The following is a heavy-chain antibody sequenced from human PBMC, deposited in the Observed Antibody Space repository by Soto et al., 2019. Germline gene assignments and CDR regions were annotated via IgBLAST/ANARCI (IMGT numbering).Heavy chain of an antibody. CDR3: ARGIDSSGYVDY. CDR1: GYSISSGYY. V-gene: IGHV4-38-2*01. CDR2: IYHSGST. D-gene: IGHD3-22*01. J-gene: IGHJ4*02. Sequence: SETLSLTCAVSGYSISSGYYWGWIRQPPGKGLEWIGSIYHSGSTYYNPSLKSRVTISVDTSKNQFSLKLSSVTAADTAVYYCARGIDSSGYVDYWGQGTLVTVSS.